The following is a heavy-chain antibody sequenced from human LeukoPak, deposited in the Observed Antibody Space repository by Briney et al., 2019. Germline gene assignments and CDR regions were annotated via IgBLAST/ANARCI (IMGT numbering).Heavy chain of an antibody. V-gene: IGHV3-11*01. CDR3: ARDSTSNYVYYYYGMDV. D-gene: IGHD4-11*01. J-gene: IGHJ6*02. Sequence: LSLTCAVYGGSFSGYYMSWIRQAPGKGLEWVSYISSSGSTIYYADSVKGRFTISRDNAKNSLYLQMNSLRAEDTAVYYCARDSTSNYVYYYYGMDVWGQGTTVTVSS. CDR1: GGSFSGYY. CDR2: ISSSGSTI.